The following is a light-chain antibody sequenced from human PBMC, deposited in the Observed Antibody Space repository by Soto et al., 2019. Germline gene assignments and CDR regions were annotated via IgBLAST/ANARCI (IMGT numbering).Light chain of an antibody. J-gene: IGLJ1*01. V-gene: IGLV2-23*01. Sequence: QSALTQPASVSGSPGQSITISCTGTSSDVGNYNLVSWYQQHPGKAPKVMIYAGSNRPSGVSHRFSGFKSGNTASLTISGPQAEDEADYHCCSCAGSNIYVFGTGTKLTVL. CDR2: AGS. CDR3: CSCAGSNIYV. CDR1: SSDVGNYNL.